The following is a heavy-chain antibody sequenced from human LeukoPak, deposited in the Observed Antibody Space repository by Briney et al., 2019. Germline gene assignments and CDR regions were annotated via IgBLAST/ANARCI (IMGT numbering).Heavy chain of an antibody. CDR2: INHSGTT. J-gene: IGHJ6*03. CDR3: AKIAAAGKAYYYYYYMDV. CDR1: GGSFSGYS. D-gene: IGHD6-13*01. Sequence: ASETLSLTCAAYGGSFSGYSWTWIRQPPGKGLEWIGEINHSGTTDYNPSLQSRVTISLDTSKNQFSLKVTSVTAADTAVYYCAKIAAAGKAYYYYYYMDVWGKGTTVTISS. V-gene: IGHV4-34*01.